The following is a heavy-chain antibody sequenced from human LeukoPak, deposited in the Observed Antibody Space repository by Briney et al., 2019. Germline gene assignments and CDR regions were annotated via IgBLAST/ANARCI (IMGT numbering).Heavy chain of an antibody. CDR2: ISYDGSNK. D-gene: IGHD5-12*01. CDR1: GFTFSSYG. Sequence: GGFLRLSCAASGFTFSSYGMHWVRQAPGKGLEWVAVISYDGSNKYYADSVKGRFTISRDNSKNTLYLQMNSLRAEDTAVYYCARYLNSGPADYWGQGTLVTVSS. J-gene: IGHJ4*02. CDR3: ARYLNSGPADY. V-gene: IGHV3-30*03.